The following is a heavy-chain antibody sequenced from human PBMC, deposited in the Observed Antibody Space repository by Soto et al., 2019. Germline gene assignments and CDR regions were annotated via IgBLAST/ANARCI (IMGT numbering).Heavy chain of an antibody. V-gene: IGHV1-69*01. CDR2: IIPIFGTR. J-gene: IGHJ4*02. D-gene: IGHD1-1*01. CDR1: GGTFSNYP. CDR3: ARPRAVETTKGYDY. Sequence: ASVKVSCTASGGTFSNYPISWVRQAPGQGLEWMGAIIPIFGTRNYAQNFQGRIAITADESASTAYMALSRLTSADTALYSCARPRAVETTKGYDYWGQGPQVT.